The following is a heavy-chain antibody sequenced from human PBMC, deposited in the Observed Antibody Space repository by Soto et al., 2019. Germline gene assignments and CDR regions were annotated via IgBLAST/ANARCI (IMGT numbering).Heavy chain of an antibody. CDR1: GGSISSGGYS. D-gene: IGHD3-10*02. V-gene: IGHV4-30-2*01. Sequence: PSETLSLTCAVSGGSISSGGYSWSWIRQPPGKGLEWIGYIYHSGSTYYNPSLKSRVTISVDRSKNQFSLKLSSVTAADTAVYYCARGRYISCSGIQSAYYGMDVWGQGTTVTV. J-gene: IGHJ6*02. CDR2: IYHSGST. CDR3: ARGRYISCSGIQSAYYGMDV.